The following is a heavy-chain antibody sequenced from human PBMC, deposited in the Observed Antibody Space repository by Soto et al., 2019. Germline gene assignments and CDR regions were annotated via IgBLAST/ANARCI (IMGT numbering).Heavy chain of an antibody. CDR2: IYYSGST. Sequence: QVQLQESGPGLVKPSQTLSLTCTVSGGSISSGGYYWSWIRQHPGKGLEWIGYIYYSGSTYYNPSLKGRLTISVDTSKNQYSLKLGSVTAADTAVYYCARGRAGFFWGGRDDSWFAPWGQGTLVTVSS. CDR3: ARGRAGFFWGGRDDSWFAP. J-gene: IGHJ5*02. V-gene: IGHV4-31*03. CDR1: GGSISSGGYY. D-gene: IGHD3-3*01.